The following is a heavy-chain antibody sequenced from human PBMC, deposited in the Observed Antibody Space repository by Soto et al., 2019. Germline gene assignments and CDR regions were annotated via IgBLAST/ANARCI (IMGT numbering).Heavy chain of an antibody. CDR3: AIPATYSSGSTEGVVVFAFDI. D-gene: IGHD6-19*01. CDR1: GGSISSSSYY. V-gene: IGHV4-39*01. CDR2: IYYSGST. J-gene: IGHJ3*02. Sequence: QLQLQESGPGLVKPSETLSLTCTVSGGSISSSSYYWGWIRQPPGKGLEWIGSIYYSGSTYYNPSLKSRVTISVDTSKNQFSLKLSSVTAADTAVYYCAIPATYSSGSTEGVVVFAFDIWGQGTMVTVSS.